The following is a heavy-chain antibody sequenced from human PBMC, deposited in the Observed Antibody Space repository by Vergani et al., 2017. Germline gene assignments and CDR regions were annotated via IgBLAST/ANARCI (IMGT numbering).Heavy chain of an antibody. CDR2: ISGSGGST. J-gene: IGHJ3*02. D-gene: IGHD1-26*01. CDR3: AXDRRPIVGATGGGDAFDI. Sequence: EVQLLESGGGLVQPGGSLRLSCAASGFTFSSYAMSWVRQAPGKGLEWVSAISGSGGSTYYADSVKGRFTISRDNAKNTLYLQMNSLRAEDTAVYYCAXDRRPIVGATGGGDAFDIWGQGTMVTVSS. CDR1: GFTFSSYA. V-gene: IGHV3-23*01.